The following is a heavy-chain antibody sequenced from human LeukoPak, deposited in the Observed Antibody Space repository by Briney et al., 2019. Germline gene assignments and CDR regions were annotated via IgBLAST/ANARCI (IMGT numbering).Heavy chain of an antibody. D-gene: IGHD4-11*01. V-gene: IGHV4-31*03. CDR3: ARPLNTVHDTFDV. J-gene: IGHJ3*01. CDR1: GGSVSSGGYY. Sequence: PSETLSLTCTVSGGSVSSGGYYWVWIRQRPGKGLEWIGYIYYTGSTSYNPSLKSRLTIAVDTSKNQFSLKLSSVTAAGTAVYYCARPLNTVHDTFDVWGQGTMVTVSS. CDR2: IYYTGST.